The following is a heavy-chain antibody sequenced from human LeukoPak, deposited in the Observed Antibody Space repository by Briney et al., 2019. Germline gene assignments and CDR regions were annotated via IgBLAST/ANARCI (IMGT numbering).Heavy chain of an antibody. CDR1: GDSVSSNNAA. D-gene: IGHD2-15*01. V-gene: IGHV6-1*01. CDR2: IYYRSKWYN. CDR3: ARVGYCSGGSCYWYFDL. J-gene: IGHJ2*01. Sequence: SQTLSLTCAISGDSVSSNNAAWNWIRQSPSRGLEWLGKIYYRSKWYNDYAVSVKSRITINPDTSKNQFSLQLNSVTPEDTAVYYCARVGYCSGGSCYWYFDLWGRGTLVTVSS.